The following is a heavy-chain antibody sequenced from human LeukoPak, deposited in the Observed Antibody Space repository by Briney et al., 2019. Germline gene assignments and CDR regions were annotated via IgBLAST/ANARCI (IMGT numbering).Heavy chain of an antibody. CDR1: VYSISSGYY. J-gene: IGHJ6*03. CDR2: IYHSGST. D-gene: IGHD2/OR15-2a*01. Sequence: SETLSLTCAVSVYSISSGYYWGWIRQPPGKGLEWIGSIYHSGSTYYNPSLKSRVTISVDTSKNQFSLKLSSVTAADTAVYYCAILYINYYMDVWVKGTTVTVSS. CDR3: AILYINYYMDV. V-gene: IGHV4-38-2*01.